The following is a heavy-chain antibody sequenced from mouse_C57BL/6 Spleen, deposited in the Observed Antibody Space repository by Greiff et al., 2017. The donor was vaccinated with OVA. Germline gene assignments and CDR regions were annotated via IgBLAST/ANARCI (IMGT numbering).Heavy chain of an antibody. CDR3: ARGSHYYGSSYSFDY. Sequence: QVQLQQPGAELVMPGASVKLSCKASGYTFTSYWMHWVKQRPGQGLEWIGEIDPSDSYTNYNQKFKGKSTLTVDKSSSTAYMQLSSLTSEDSAVYYCARGSHYYGSSYSFDYWGQGTTLTVSS. V-gene: IGHV1-69*01. CDR1: GYTFTSYW. CDR2: IDPSDSYT. J-gene: IGHJ2*01. D-gene: IGHD1-1*01.